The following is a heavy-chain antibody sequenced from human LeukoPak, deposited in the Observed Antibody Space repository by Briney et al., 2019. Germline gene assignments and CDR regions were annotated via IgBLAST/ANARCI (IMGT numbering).Heavy chain of an antibody. CDR3: AKGIAARYYYYMDV. J-gene: IGHJ6*03. V-gene: IGHV3-9*01. D-gene: IGHD6-13*01. CDR2: ISRNSGRI. Sequence: GGSLSLSCAASGFTLDDYAMLWLRQAPGKGLEWVSGISRNSGRIGYADSVKGRFTICRDNAQVSLYLQMNSRSAEGTALYYCAKGIAARYYYYMDVWGKGTTVTVSS. CDR1: GFTLDDYA.